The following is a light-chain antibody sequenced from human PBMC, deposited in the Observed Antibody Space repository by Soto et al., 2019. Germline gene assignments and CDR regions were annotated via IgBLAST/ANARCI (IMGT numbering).Light chain of an antibody. CDR3: CSYAGSYTYV. CDR2: DVS. Sequence: QSALAQPGSVSVSPGQSVTISFTGTSSDVGDYDYVSWYQQHPGKAPKLMIYDVSKRPSGVPDRFSGSKSGNTASLTISGLQAEDEADYYCCSYAGSYTYVFGTGTKVTVL. J-gene: IGLJ1*01. V-gene: IGLV2-11*01. CDR1: SSDVGDYDY.